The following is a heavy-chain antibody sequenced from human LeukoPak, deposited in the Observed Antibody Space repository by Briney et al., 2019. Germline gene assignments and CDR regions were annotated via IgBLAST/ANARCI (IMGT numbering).Heavy chain of an antibody. Sequence: PGGSLRLSCAASGFTLSNYWMHWVRQAPGKGLVWVSQINGDGSSKTYADFVKGRFTISRDDAKNTLYLQMNSLRAEDTAMYYCARDLGHQGYRWFDPWGQGTLVTVSS. CDR2: INGDGSSK. CDR1: GFTLSNYW. J-gene: IGHJ5*02. D-gene: IGHD1-1*01. V-gene: IGHV3-74*03. CDR3: ARDLGHQGYRWFDP.